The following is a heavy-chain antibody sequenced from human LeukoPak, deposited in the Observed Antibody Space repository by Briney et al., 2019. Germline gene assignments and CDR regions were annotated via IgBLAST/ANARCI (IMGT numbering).Heavy chain of an antibody. CDR2: ISSSSYI. Sequence: GGSLRLSCAASGFTFSSYNMNWVRQAPGKGLEWVSSISSSSYIYYADSVKGRFTISRDNAKNSLYLQMNSLRAEDTAVYYCARSYSSGWYPGYWGQGTPVTVSS. CDR3: ARSYSSGWYPGY. J-gene: IGHJ4*02. CDR1: GFTFSSYN. V-gene: IGHV3-21*01. D-gene: IGHD6-19*01.